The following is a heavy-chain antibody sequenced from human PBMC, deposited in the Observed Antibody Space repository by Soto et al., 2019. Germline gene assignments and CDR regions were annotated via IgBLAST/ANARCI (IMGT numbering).Heavy chain of an antibody. J-gene: IGHJ6*02. CDR1: GYTFTSYG. V-gene: IGHV1-18*01. D-gene: IGHD4-4*01. CDR3: AWTTVSMAPGNYGMDV. CDR2: ISAYNGNT. Sequence: GASVKVSCKASGYTFTSYGISWVRQAPGQGLEWMGWISAYNGNTNYAQKLQGRVTMTTDTSTSTAYMELRSLRSDDTAVYYCAWTTVSMAPGNYGMDVWGQGTTVTVSS.